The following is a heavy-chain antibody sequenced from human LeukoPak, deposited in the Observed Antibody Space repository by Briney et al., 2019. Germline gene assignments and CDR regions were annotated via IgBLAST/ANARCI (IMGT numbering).Heavy chain of an antibody. CDR1: GGTFSSYA. D-gene: IGHD4-17*01. Sequence: SVKVSCKASGGTFSSYAISWVRQAPGQGLEWMGRIIPILGIANYAQKFQGRVTMTTDTSTSTAYMDLRSLRSDDTALYYCARTVTTSSYYFDYWGQGTLVTVSS. CDR3: ARTVTTSSYYFDY. CDR2: IIPILGIA. J-gene: IGHJ4*02. V-gene: IGHV1-69*04.